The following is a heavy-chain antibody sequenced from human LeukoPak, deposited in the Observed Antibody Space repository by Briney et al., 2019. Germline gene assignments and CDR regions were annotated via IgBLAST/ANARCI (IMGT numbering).Heavy chain of an antibody. D-gene: IGHD3-9*01. V-gene: IGHV4-39*01. Sequence: ASETLSLTCTVSGGSISSSSYYWGWIRQPPGKGLEWIASTYHSGSTYYNPSLKSRVTTSVDTSKNQFSLELSSVTAADTAVYYCARHRYYNILTDNWFDPWGQGTLVTVSS. CDR1: GGSISSSSYY. J-gene: IGHJ5*02. CDR2: TYHSGST. CDR3: ARHRYYNILTDNWFDP.